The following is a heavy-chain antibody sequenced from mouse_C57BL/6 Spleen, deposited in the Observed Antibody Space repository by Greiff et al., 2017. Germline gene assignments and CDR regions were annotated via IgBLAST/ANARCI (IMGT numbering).Heavy chain of an antibody. J-gene: IGHJ2*01. V-gene: IGHV5-16*01. D-gene: IGHD2-9*01. CDR2: INYDGSST. Sequence: EVKLVESEGGLVQPGSSMKLSCTASGFTFSDYYMAWVRQVPEKGLEWVANINYDGSSTDYLDSLKSRFIISRDNAKNILYLQMSSLKSEDTATYYCAREGSYYGYGGFDYWGQGTTLTVSS. CDR3: AREGSYYGYGGFDY. CDR1: GFTFSDYY.